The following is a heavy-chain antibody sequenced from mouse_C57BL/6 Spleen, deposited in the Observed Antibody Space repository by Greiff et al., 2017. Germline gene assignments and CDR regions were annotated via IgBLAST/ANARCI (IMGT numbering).Heavy chain of an antibody. CDR1: GYTFTSYW. CDR3: TRSNYDYFFFDY. CDR2: IYPGNSDT. J-gene: IGHJ2*01. V-gene: IGHV1-5*01. D-gene: IGHD2-4*01. Sequence: VQLQQSGTVLARPGASVKMSCKTSGYTFTSYWMHWVKQRPGQGLEWIGAIYPGNSDTSYNQKFKGKAKLTAVTSASTAYMALSSLTNEDSAVYYCTRSNYDYFFFDYWGQGTTLTVSS.